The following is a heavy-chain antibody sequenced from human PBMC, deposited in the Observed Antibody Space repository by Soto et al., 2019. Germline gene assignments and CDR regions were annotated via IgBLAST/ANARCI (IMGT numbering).Heavy chain of an antibody. D-gene: IGHD6-19*01. Sequence: ASVKVSCKASGYTFTSYGISWVRQAPGQGLEWMGWISAYNGNTNYAQKLQGRVTMTTDTSTSTAYMELRSLRSDDTAVYYCARANFGSGWPPVYYYYSGMDVWGQGTTVTVSS. V-gene: IGHV1-18*04. CDR2: ISAYNGNT. CDR1: GYTFTSYG. CDR3: ARANFGSGWPPVYYYYSGMDV. J-gene: IGHJ6*02.